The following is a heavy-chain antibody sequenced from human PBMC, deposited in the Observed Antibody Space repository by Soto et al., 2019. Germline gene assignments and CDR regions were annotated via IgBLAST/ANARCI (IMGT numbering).Heavy chain of an antibody. CDR3: VRRAQYFDGTGFHAFDI. Sequence: GGSLRLSCAASGFTFSSYAMSWVRQAPGKGLEWVSAISGSGDNTYYADSVKGRFTISRDNSKNTLYLEMNSLTVEGTAVYYCVRRAQYFDGTGFHAFDIWGQGTRVTVSS. D-gene: IGHD3-22*01. V-gene: IGHV3-23*01. CDR2: ISGSGDNT. J-gene: IGHJ3*02. CDR1: GFTFSSYA.